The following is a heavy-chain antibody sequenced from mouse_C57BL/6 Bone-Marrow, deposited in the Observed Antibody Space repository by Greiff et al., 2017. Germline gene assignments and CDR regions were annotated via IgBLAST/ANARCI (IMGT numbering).Heavy chain of an antibody. J-gene: IGHJ1*03. D-gene: IGHD1-1*01. CDR1: GYTFTSYG. V-gene: IGHV1-81*01. CDR2: IYPRSGNT. Sequence: VQLQQSGAELARPGASVKLSCKASGYTFTSYGISWVKQRTGQGLEWIGEIYPRSGNTYYNEKFKGKATLNADKSSSTAYMELRSLTSEDSAVYFCARKGGYYYGSSYWYFDVWGTGTTVTVSS. CDR3: ARKGGYYYGSSYWYFDV.